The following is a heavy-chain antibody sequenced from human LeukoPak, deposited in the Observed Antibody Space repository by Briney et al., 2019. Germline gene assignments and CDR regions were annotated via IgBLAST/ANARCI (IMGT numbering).Heavy chain of an antibody. V-gene: IGHV3-23*01. CDR2: ISGSGGST. D-gene: IGHD3-22*01. CDR1: GFTFSSYD. Sequence: GGSLRLSCAASGFTFSSYDMYWVRQAPGKGLEWVSAISGSGGSTYYADSVKGRFTISRDNSKNTLYLQMNSLRAEDTAVYYCAKVPHHITYYYDSSGYVFDYWGQGTLVTVSS. J-gene: IGHJ4*02. CDR3: AKVPHHITYYYDSSGYVFDY.